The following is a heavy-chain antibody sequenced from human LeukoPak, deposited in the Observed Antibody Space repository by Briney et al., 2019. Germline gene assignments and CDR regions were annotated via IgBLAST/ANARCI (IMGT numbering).Heavy chain of an antibody. J-gene: IGHJ4*02. CDR3: AREGEFVPYYFDY. CDR1: GGTFGSYA. D-gene: IGHD3-10*01. V-gene: IGHV1-69*04. Sequence: ASVKVSCKASGGTFGSYAISWVRQAPGQGLEWMGRIIPILGIANYAQKFQGRVTITADKSTSTAYMELSSLRSEDTAVYYCAREGEFVPYYFDYWGQGTLVTVSS. CDR2: IIPILGIA.